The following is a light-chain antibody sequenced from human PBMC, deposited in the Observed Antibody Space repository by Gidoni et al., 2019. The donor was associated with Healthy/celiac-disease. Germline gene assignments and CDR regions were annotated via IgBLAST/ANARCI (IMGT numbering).Light chain of an antibody. V-gene: IGKV1-39*01. CDR3: QQSYSTPLT. CDR1: QSISSY. J-gene: IGKJ4*01. CDR2: SAS. Sequence: DIQMTPSPSSLSASVGDRVTITCRASQSISSYLNWYQQKPGKAPKLLIYSASSLQSGVPSRLSGSVSGTDFTLTISSLQPEDFATYYCQQSYSTPLTFGGGTKVEIK.